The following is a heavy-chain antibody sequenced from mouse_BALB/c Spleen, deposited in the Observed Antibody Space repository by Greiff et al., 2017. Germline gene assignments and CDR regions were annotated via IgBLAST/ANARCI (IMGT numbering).Heavy chain of an antibody. CDR1: GYNFTSYW. V-gene: IGHV1-55*01. CDR3: LTGTRGWYFDV. CDR2: IYPGSGST. Sequence: QVQLQQPGAELVKPGTSVKLSCKASGYNFTSYWINWVKLRPGQGLEWIGDIYPGSGSTNYNEKFKSKATLTVDTSSSTAYMQLSSLASEDSALYYCLTGTRGWYFDVWGAGTTVTVSS. J-gene: IGHJ1*01. D-gene: IGHD4-1*01.